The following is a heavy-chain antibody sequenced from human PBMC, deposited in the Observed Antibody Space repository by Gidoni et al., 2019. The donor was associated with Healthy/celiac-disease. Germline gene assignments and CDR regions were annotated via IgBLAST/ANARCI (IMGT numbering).Heavy chain of an antibody. D-gene: IGHD6-19*01. CDR2: IWYDGSNK. V-gene: IGHV3-33*01. Sequence: QVQLVESGGGVVQPGRALSLSFAESGYTFRGYGMHSVRQAPGKGLGGLAVIWYDGSNKYYADSVKGRFTISRDNSKNTLYLQMNSLRAEDTAVYYCARGSSGWDDYYYYGMDVWGQGTTVTVSS. CDR1: GYTFRGYG. CDR3: ARGSSGWDDYYYYGMDV. J-gene: IGHJ6*02.